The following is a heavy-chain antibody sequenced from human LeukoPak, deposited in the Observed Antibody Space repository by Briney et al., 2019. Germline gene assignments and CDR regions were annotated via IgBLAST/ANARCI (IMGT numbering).Heavy chain of an antibody. D-gene: IGHD3-10*01. CDR3: ARGYGSGSYYNSYYFDY. Sequence: GASVKVSCKASGYTFTSYGISWVRQAPGQGLEWMGWISAYNGNTNCAQKLQGRVTMTTDTSTSTAYMELRSLRSDDTAVYYCARGYGSGSYYNSYYFDYWGQGTLVTVSS. V-gene: IGHV1-18*04. CDR2: ISAYNGNT. J-gene: IGHJ4*02. CDR1: GYTFTSYG.